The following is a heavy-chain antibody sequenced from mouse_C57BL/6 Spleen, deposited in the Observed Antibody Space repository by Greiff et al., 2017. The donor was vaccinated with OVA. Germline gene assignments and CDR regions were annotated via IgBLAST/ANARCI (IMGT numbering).Heavy chain of an antibody. V-gene: IGHV1-52*01. Sequence: QVQLQQPGAELVRPGSSVKLSCKASGYTFTSYWMHWVKQRPIQGLEWIGNIDPSDSETHYNQKFKDKATLTVDKSSSTAYMQLSSVTSEDSAVYYCARGDSNYGDYWGQGTTLTVSS. J-gene: IGHJ2*01. CDR1: GYTFTSYW. D-gene: IGHD2-5*01. CDR3: ARGDSNYGDY. CDR2: IDPSDSET.